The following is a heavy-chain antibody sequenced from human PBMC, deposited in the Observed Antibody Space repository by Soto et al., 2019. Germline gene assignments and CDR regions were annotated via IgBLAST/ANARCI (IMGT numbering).Heavy chain of an antibody. Sequence: PSETLSLTCAVYGGSFSGYYWSWIRQHQGKGLEWIGEINHGGSTNYNPSLKSRVTISVDTSKNQFSLKLSSVTAADTAVYYCSIEYCSGGSCYPHDAFDIWGQRTMVTVS. CDR1: GGSFSGYY. CDR3: SIEYCSGGSCYPHDAFDI. V-gene: IGHV4-34*01. CDR2: INHGGST. J-gene: IGHJ3*02. D-gene: IGHD2-15*01.